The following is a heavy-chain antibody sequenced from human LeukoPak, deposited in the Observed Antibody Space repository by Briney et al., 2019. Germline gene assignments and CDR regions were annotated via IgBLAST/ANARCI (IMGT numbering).Heavy chain of an antibody. V-gene: IGHV3-30*18. Sequence: GRSLRLSCAASGFAFSNFGMEWVRQAPGKGLEWVAVISYDGSNKYYADSVKGRFTVSRDNSKNTLYLQMNSLRVEDTAVYYCAKRGSGRLSYCSSTSCYGDAFDIWGQGTMVTVSS. CDR2: ISYDGSNK. D-gene: IGHD2-2*01. CDR3: AKRGSGRLSYCSSTSCYGDAFDI. CDR1: GFAFSNFG. J-gene: IGHJ3*02.